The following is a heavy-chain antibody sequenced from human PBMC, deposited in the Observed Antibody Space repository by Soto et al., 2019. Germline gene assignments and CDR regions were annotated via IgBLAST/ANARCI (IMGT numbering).Heavy chain of an antibody. V-gene: IGHV3-9*01. D-gene: IGHD7-27*01. J-gene: IGHJ6*02. CDR2: ISWNSGSI. Sequence: GGSLRLSCAGSGFTFDDYAMYWVRQAPGKGLEWVSGISWNSGSIGYADSVKGRFTISRDNAKNSLYLQMNSLRGEDTALYYCAEGPGDYYYGVDVWGQGTTVTVSS. CDR3: AEGPGDYYYGVDV. CDR1: GFTFDDYA.